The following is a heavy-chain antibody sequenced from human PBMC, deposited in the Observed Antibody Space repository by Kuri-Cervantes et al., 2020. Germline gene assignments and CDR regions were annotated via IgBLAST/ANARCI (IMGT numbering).Heavy chain of an antibody. D-gene: IGHD2-2*01. V-gene: IGHV3-9*01. CDR3: ASPPDIVVVPAATLSRPWFDP. Sequence: GGSLRLSCAASGFTFDDYAMRWVRQAPGKGLEWVSGISWNSGSICYADSVKGRFTISRDNAKNSLYLQMNSLRAEDTAVYYCASPPDIVVVPAATLSRPWFDPWGQGTLVTVSS. J-gene: IGHJ5*02. CDR1: GFTFDDYA. CDR2: ISWNSGSI.